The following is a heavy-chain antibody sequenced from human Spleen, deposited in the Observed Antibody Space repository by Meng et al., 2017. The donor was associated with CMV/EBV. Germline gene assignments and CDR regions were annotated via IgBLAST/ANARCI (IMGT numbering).Heavy chain of an antibody. CDR1: GGSFSVYN. V-gene: IGHV4-34*01. CDR3: ARPSGKTRYSSSSVYYYGMDV. Sequence: SETLSLTCAVYGGSFSVYNWTWIRQPPGKGLEWIGEVSHSGSTNYNPSLKSRITISLDTSHNQFSLNLNSVTAADTAVYYCARPSGKTRYSSSSVYYYGMDVWGQGTTVTVSS. CDR2: VSHSGST. J-gene: IGHJ6*02. D-gene: IGHD6-6*01.